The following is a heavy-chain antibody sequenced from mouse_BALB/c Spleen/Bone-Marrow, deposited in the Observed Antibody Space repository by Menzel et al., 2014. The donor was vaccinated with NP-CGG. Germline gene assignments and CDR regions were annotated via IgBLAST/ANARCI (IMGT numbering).Heavy chain of an antibody. V-gene: IGHV1-7*01. D-gene: IGHD2-4*01. J-gene: IGHJ3*01. Sequence: QVQLQQPGAELAKPGASVKMSCKASGYTFTSYWMHWVKQRPGQALEWIGNINPSSGYTECNQKFKDKATLTADKSSSTAYMQLSSLTSEDSAVYYCARPITTGIQAWFAYWGQGILVTVSA. CDR3: ARPITTGIQAWFAY. CDR2: INPSSGYT. CDR1: GYTFTSYW.